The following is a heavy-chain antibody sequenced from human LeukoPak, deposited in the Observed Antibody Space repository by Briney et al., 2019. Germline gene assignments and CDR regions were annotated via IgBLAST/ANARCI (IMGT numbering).Heavy chain of an antibody. Sequence: PGGSLRLSCAASGFTFSDYYMSWIRQAPGKGLEWVSYISSSGSTIYYADSVKGRFTISRDNAKNSLYLQMNGLRAEDTAVYYCASATSAVRYFQHWGQGTLVTVSS. J-gene: IGHJ1*01. V-gene: IGHV3-11*04. CDR3: ASATSAVRYFQH. CDR1: GFTFSDYY. CDR2: ISSSGSTI. D-gene: IGHD1-26*01.